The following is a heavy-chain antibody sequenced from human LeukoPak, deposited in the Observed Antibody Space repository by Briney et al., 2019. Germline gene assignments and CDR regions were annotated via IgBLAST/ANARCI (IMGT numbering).Heavy chain of an antibody. D-gene: IGHD1-26*01. V-gene: IGHV4-59*01. J-gene: IGHJ4*02. CDR2: IYSSGNT. CDR3: ARLRWQLVGPYFDY. Sequence: SETLSLTCSFSGDSISTYYWSWIRQSPGKGLEWIGHIYSSGNTDYNSSLKSRVTISVDTSKSQFSLRLGSVTATDTAVYYCARLRWQLVGPYFDYWGQGILVTVSS. CDR1: GDSISTYY.